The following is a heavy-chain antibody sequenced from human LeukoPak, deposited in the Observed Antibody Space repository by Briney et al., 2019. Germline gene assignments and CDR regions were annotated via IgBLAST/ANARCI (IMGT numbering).Heavy chain of an antibody. J-gene: IGHJ4*02. CDR2: ICPADSET. CDR3: AIRASSGWYLDY. D-gene: IGHD6-19*01. CDR1: GYSFTSYC. Sequence: GESLKISCKGSGYSFTSYCIAWVRQMPGTGLEWMGIICPADSETTYGPSFQGQVTISADKSISTAYLQWSSLKASDTAMYYCAIRASSGWYLDYWGQGTLVTVSS. V-gene: IGHV5-51*01.